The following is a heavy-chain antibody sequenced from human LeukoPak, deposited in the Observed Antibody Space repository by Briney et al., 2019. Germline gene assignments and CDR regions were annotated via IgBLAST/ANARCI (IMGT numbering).Heavy chain of an antibody. CDR3: ARGDCSGGSCSSMDV. V-gene: IGHV3-13*04. Sequence: GGSLRLSCAASGFTFSTYDMHWVRQATGKGLELVSGINPAGDTYYPGSVKGRFTISREDAKNSFYLQMNSLRVGDTAVYYCARGDCSGGSCSSMDVWGQGTTVTVSS. J-gene: IGHJ6*02. CDR1: GFTFSTYD. D-gene: IGHD2-15*01. CDR2: INPAGDT.